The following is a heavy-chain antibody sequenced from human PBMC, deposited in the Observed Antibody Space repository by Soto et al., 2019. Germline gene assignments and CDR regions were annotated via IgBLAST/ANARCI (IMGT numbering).Heavy chain of an antibody. CDR2: IYTSGRT. Sequence: QVQLQESGPGLVKPSESLSLTCSVSGGSIGNYYWAWIRQSAGKGLEWIGRIYTSGRTHYNPSLTGRVTMSIDTSKNQFSLRLTSVTAADTAIYYCARDYDVNTALDYWYFDLWGRGTLVTVSS. CDR3: ARDYDVNTALDYWYFDL. J-gene: IGHJ2*01. V-gene: IGHV4-4*07. CDR1: GGSIGNYY. D-gene: IGHD5-18*01.